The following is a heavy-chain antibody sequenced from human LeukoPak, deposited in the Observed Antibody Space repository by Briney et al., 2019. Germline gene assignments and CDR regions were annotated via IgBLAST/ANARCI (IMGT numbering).Heavy chain of an antibody. Sequence: GGSLRLSCAASGFTFSSYGMHWVRQAPGKGLEWVAFIWYDGSNKYYADSVKGRFTISRDNSKNTLYLQMNSLRAEDTAVYYCANPRGYDILPGYRSPFYWGQGTLVTVSS. J-gene: IGHJ4*02. CDR2: IWYDGSNK. D-gene: IGHD3-9*01. CDR1: GFTFSSYG. CDR3: ANPRGYDILPGYRSPFY. V-gene: IGHV3-30*02.